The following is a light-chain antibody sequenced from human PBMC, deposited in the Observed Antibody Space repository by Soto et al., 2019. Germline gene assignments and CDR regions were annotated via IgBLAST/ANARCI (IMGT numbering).Light chain of an antibody. CDR2: SNN. CDR3: AAWDDSLNGRVL. J-gene: IGLJ2*01. V-gene: IGLV1-44*01. CDR1: SSNIGSNA. Sequence: QLVLTQPPSASGTPGQRVTISCSGSSSNIGSNAVNWYQQLPRTAPKLLIYSNNQRPSGVPDRFCGSKSGTSASLAISGLQSEDEADDYCAAWDDSLNGRVLFGGGTKLTVL.